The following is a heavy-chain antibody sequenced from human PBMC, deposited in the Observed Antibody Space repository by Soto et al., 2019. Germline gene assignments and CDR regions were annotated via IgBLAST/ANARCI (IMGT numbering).Heavy chain of an antibody. V-gene: IGHV4-30-4*01. CDR2: TYYSGST. J-gene: IGHJ3*02. Sequence: QVQLQESGPGLVKPSQTLSLTCTVSGGSISSGDYYWSWIRQPPGKGLEWIGYTYYSGSTYFNPSLSSRVTLPVDTSKNRFPLKLSSLTAADTAVYYCARLYARLHDAFDIWGQGTMVTVSS. CDR3: ARLYARLHDAFDI. CDR1: GGSISSGDYY. D-gene: IGHD2-2*01.